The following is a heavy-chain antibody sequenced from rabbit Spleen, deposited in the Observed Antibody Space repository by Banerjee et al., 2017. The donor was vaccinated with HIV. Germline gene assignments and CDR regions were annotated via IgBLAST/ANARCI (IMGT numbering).Heavy chain of an antibody. V-gene: IGHV1S40*01. D-gene: IGHD4-1*01. CDR3: ARDLAGVIGWNFGW. J-gene: IGHJ3*01. CDR1: GFSFNNSFY. CDR2: IYGDVSGST. Sequence: QSLEESGGDLVKPGASLTLTCTASGFSFNNSFYMCWARQAPGKGLEWIACIYGDVSGSTYYASWAKGRFTISKTSSTTVTLQMTSLTAADTATYFCARDLAGVIGWNFGWWGQGTLVTVS.